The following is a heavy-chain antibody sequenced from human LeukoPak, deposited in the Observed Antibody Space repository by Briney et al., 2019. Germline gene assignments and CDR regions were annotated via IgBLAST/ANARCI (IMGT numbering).Heavy chain of an antibody. V-gene: IGHV1-24*01. D-gene: IGHD2-15*01. Sequence: ASVKVSCKVSGYTLTELSMHWVRQAPGKGLEWMRGFDPEDGETIYAQKFQGRVTMTEDTSTDTAYMELSSLRSEDTAVYYCATGRSDIVVVVAATIGYYFDYWGQGTLVTVSS. CDR1: GYTLTELS. J-gene: IGHJ4*02. CDR3: ATGRSDIVVVVAATIGYYFDY. CDR2: FDPEDGET.